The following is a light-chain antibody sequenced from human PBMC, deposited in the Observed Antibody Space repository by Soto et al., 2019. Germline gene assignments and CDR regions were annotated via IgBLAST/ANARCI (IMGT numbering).Light chain of an antibody. V-gene: IGKV3-20*01. CDR3: QQYGSSPWLT. Sequence: EIVLTQSPGTLSLSPGERATLSCRASQSVSSSYLAWYQQKPGQAPRLLIYGASSRATGIPDRFSGSGSGTDFTLTISRLEPEDFAVYYCQQYGSSPWLTFGGGTNVEIK. J-gene: IGKJ4*01. CDR1: QSVSSSY. CDR2: GAS.